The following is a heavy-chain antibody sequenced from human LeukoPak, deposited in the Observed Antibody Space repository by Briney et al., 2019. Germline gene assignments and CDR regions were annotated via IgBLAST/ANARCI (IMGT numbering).Heavy chain of an antibody. CDR3: ARGTTVWYFDY. D-gene: IGHD4-11*01. CDR1: GFTFDDYD. CDR2: IYSGGST. V-gene: IGHV3-53*01. J-gene: IGHJ4*02. Sequence: GGSLRLSCAASGFTFDDYDMSWVRQAPGKGLEWVSVIYSGGSTYYADSVKGRFTISRDNSKNTLYLQMNSLRAEDTAVYYCARGTTVWYFDYWGQGTLVTVSS.